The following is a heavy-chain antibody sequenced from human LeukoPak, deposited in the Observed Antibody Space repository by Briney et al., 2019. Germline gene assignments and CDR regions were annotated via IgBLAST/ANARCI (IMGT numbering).Heavy chain of an antibody. CDR2: ISSNGGST. CDR1: GFTFSSYA. D-gene: IGHD2-8*01. J-gene: IGHJ5*02. CDR3: ARDRDEYCTNGVCYTGWLDP. V-gene: IGHV3-64D*06. Sequence: GGSLRLSCSASGFTFSSYAMHWVRQAPGKGLEYVSAISSNGGSTYYADSVKGRFTISRDNSKNTLYLQMSSLRAEDTAVYYCARDRDEYCTNGVCYTGWLDPWGQGTLVTVSS.